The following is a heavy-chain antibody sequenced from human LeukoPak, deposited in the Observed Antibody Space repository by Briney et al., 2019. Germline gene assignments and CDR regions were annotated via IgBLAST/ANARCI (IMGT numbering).Heavy chain of an antibody. Sequence: PSQTLSLTCAVSGGSISSGGYSWSWIRQPPGKGLEWIGYIYHSGSTNYNPSLKSRVTISVDTSKNQFSLKLSSVTAADTAVYYCARGYFDAFDIWGQGTMVTVSS. V-gene: IGHV4-30-2*01. CDR1: GGSISSGGYS. CDR3: ARGYFDAFDI. CDR2: IYHSGST. D-gene: IGHD2-21*01. J-gene: IGHJ3*02.